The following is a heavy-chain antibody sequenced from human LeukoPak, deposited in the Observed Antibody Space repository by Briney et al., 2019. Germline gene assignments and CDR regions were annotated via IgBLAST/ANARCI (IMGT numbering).Heavy chain of an antibody. Sequence: SETLSLTCGVHGGSLSDYTWSWIRQPPGKGLEWIGEINHSGGTSYSPSLKSRFPISVDTSKNQFSLKLSSVTAADTAVYYCARLGLYTSSWYRFYYFDYWGQGTLVTVSS. V-gene: IGHV4-34*01. CDR3: ARLGLYTSSWYRFYYFDY. CDR2: INHSGGT. CDR1: GGSLSDYT. J-gene: IGHJ4*02. D-gene: IGHD6-13*01.